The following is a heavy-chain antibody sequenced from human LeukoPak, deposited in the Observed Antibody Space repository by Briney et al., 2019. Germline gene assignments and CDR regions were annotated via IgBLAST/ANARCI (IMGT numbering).Heavy chain of an antibody. CDR3: ARLGVVPAAIEAFDI. V-gene: IGHV5-51*01. J-gene: IGHJ3*02. D-gene: IGHD2-2*01. Sequence: GESLKISCKGSGYSFTSYWIGWVRQMPGKGLEWMGIIYPGDSDTRYSPSFQGQVTISADKSISTAYLQWSSLKASDTAMYYCARLGVVPAAIEAFDIWGQGTMVTVSS. CDR2: IYPGDSDT. CDR1: GYSFTSYW.